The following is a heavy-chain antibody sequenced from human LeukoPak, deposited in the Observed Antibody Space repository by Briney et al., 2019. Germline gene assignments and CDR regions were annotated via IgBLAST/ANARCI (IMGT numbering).Heavy chain of an antibody. D-gene: IGHD5-18*01. CDR1: GFTFSTYT. J-gene: IGHJ4*02. CDR2: IYYSGST. V-gene: IGHV4-39*07. Sequence: GSLRLSCTGSGFTFSTYTMNWIRQPPGKGLEWIGSIYYSGSTYYNPSLKSRVTISVDTSKNQFSLKLRSVTAADTAVYYCARDRMGTVMVPIDYWGQGTLVTVSS. CDR3: ARDRMGTVMVPIDY.